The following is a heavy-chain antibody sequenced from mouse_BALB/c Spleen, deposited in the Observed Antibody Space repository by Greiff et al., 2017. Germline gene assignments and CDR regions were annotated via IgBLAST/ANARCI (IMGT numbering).Heavy chain of an antibody. V-gene: IGHV1-87*01. CDR3: ARGTTGAMDY. Sequence: QVQLKQSGAELARPGASVKLSCKASGYTFTSYWMQWVKQRPGQGLEWIGAIYPGDGDTRYTQKFKGKATLTADKSSSTAYMQLSSLASEDSAVYYCARGTTGAMDYWGQGTSVTVSS. CDR1: GYTFTSYW. J-gene: IGHJ4*01. D-gene: IGHD1-1*01. CDR2: IYPGDGDT.